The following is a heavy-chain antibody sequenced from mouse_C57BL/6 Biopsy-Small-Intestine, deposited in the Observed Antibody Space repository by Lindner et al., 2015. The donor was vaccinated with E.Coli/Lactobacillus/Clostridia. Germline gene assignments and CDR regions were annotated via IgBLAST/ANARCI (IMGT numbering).Heavy chain of an antibody. CDR3: ARYIYFGKRAMDY. CDR1: GYAFSSYW. D-gene: IGHD2-1*01. V-gene: IGHV1-80*01. J-gene: IGHJ4*01. CDR2: IYPGDGDT. Sequence: VQLQESGAELVKPGASVKISCKASGYAFSSYWMNWVKQRPGKGLEWIGQIYPGDGDTDYNVNFKGKATLTADKSSTTAYMQLSSLTSEDSAVYFCARYIYFGKRAMDYWGQGTSVTVSS.